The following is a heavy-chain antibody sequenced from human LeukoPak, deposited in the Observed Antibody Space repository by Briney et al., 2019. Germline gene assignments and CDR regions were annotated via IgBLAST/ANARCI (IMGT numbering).Heavy chain of an antibody. V-gene: IGHV4-39*01. CDR1: GGSISSSSYY. CDR3: ARLQGYHYYGMDV. Sequence: PSETLSLTCTVSGGSISSSSYYWGWIRQPPGKGLEWIGSIYYSGSTYYNPSLKSRVTISVDTSKNQFSLKLSSVTAADTAVYYCARLQGYHYYGMDVWGQGTTVTVSS. J-gene: IGHJ6*02. CDR2: IYYSGST.